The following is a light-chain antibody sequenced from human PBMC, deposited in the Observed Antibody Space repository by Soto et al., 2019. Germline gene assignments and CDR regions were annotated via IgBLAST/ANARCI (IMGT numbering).Light chain of an antibody. CDR1: SSDVGGYNY. J-gene: IGLJ2*01. CDR3: SSYAGSNTLV. V-gene: IGLV2-8*01. CDR2: EVN. Sequence: QSALTQPPSASGSPGQSVTISCTGTSSDVGGYNYVSWYQQHPGKAPKLMIYEVNKRPSGVPDRFSGSKSGNTASLTVSGLQAEDEADYDCSSYAGSNTLVVGGGTKVTVL.